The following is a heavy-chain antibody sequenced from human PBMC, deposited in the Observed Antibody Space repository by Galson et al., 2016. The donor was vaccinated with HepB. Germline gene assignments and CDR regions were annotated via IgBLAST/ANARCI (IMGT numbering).Heavy chain of an antibody. J-gene: IGHJ4*02. CDR2: ILRSGSST. CDR3: AKMSGWELGDYFFDY. Sequence: SLRLSCAASGFTFSSFAMTWVRQAPGKGLEWASTILRSGSSTYDADSVKGRFTISRDNSRSTLSLQMNSLRAEDTAVYYCAKMSGWELGDYFFDYWGQGTLVTVSS. V-gene: IGHV3-23*01. CDR1: GFTFSSFA. D-gene: IGHD1-26*01.